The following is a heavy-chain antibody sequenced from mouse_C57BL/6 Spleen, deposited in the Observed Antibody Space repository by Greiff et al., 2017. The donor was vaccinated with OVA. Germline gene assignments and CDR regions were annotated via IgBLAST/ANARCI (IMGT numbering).Heavy chain of an antibody. CDR1: GYAFSSSW. CDR2: IYPGDGDT. V-gene: IGHV1-82*01. J-gene: IGHJ2*01. D-gene: IGHD3-2*02. Sequence: QVQLQQSGPELVKPGASVKISCKVSGYAFSSSWMNWVKQRPGKGLEWIGRIYPGDGDTNYNGKFKGKATLTADKSSSTAYMQLSSLTSEDSAVYFCARSDSSGYDFDYWGQGTTLTVSS. CDR3: ARSDSSGYDFDY.